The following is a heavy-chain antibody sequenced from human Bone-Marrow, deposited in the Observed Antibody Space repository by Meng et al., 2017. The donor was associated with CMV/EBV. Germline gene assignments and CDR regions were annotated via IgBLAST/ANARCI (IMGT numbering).Heavy chain of an antibody. Sequence: KTSGYYFMYHAIHWVRQAPGQRREWMGWINAGNENTKYSENFQGRVTITRETSATSVYMELSSLKSEDTAFYYCARESSGGHKFFDYWGQGSLVTVSS. CDR2: INAGNENT. CDR3: ARESSGGHKFFDY. J-gene: IGHJ4*02. CDR1: GYYFMYHA. V-gene: IGHV1-3*01. D-gene: IGHD6-19*01.